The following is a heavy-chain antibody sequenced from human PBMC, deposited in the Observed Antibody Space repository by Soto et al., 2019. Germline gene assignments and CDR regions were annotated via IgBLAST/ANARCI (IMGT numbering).Heavy chain of an antibody. CDR1: GGSFSGYY. D-gene: IGHD2-21*02. CDR2: IDHSGST. CDR3: AILGGEVVTATSDY. Sequence: SETLSLTCAVYGGSFSGYYWSWIRQPPGKGLEWIGEIDHSGSTNYNPSLKSRVTISVDTSKNQFSLKLSSVTAADTAVYYCAILGGEVVTATSDYWGQGTLVTVSS. J-gene: IGHJ4*02. V-gene: IGHV4-34*01.